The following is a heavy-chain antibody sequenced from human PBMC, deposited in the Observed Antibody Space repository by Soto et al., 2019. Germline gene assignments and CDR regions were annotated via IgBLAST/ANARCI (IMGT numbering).Heavy chain of an antibody. Sequence: PGESLNISCKGSGYTFTTYWIGWVRQMPGKGLEWMGIIYPGDSDTRYSPSFQGQVTISADKSISTAYLQWSSLKASDTAIYYCAIHGTNSYFYYGMDVWGQGTTVTSSS. V-gene: IGHV5-51*01. CDR3: AIHGTNSYFYYGMDV. J-gene: IGHJ6*02. CDR1: GYTFTTYW. CDR2: IYPGDSDT. D-gene: IGHD2-8*01.